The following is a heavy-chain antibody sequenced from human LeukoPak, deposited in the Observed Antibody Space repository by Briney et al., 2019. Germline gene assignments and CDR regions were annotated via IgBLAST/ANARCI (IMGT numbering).Heavy chain of an antibody. CDR1: GFTFSSYG. CDR2: IRYDGSNK. CDR3: ARDRSIAVVYYFDY. Sequence: GGSLRLSCAASGFTFSSYGMHWVRQAPGKGLEWVAVIRYDGSNKYYADSVKGRFTISRDNSKNTLYLQMNSLRAEDTAVYYCARDRSIAVVYYFDYWGQGTLVTVSS. D-gene: IGHD6-19*01. V-gene: IGHV3-33*01. J-gene: IGHJ4*02.